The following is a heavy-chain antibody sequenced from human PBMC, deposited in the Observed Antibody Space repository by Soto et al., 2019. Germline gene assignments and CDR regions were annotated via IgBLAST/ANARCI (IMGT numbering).Heavy chain of an antibody. Sequence: LTLSCAASGFTFSSYAMSWVRQAPGKGLEWVSAISGSGGSTYYADSVKGRFTISRDNSKNTLYLQMNSLRAEDTAVYYCAKRQHGGYSGSYIGPFDYWGQGTLVTVS. CDR2: ISGSGGST. CDR1: GFTFSSYA. CDR3: AKRQHGGYSGSYIGPFDY. J-gene: IGHJ4*02. V-gene: IGHV3-23*01. D-gene: IGHD3-10*01.